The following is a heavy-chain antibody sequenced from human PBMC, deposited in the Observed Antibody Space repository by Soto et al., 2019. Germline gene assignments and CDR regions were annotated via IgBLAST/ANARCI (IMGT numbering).Heavy chain of an antibody. D-gene: IGHD3-22*01. CDR2: LSGSGVST. CDR3: AKGGGSKDYNDTIGYYLYYYYAMDV. CDR1: GFTFSSYA. Sequence: EVQLLESGGGLVQPGGSLRLSCAAAGFTFSSYAMTWVRQAPGKGLEWVSALSGSGVSTYYADSVKGRFTISRDNSKNTLYLQMNSLRAEATAVYYCAKGGGSKDYNDTIGYYLYYYYAMDVWGQGTKVTVSS. V-gene: IGHV3-23*01. J-gene: IGHJ6*02.